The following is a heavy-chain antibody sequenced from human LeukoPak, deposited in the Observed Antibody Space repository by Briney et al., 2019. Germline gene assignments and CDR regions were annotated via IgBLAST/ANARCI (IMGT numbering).Heavy chain of an antibody. V-gene: IGHV3-30*18. CDR2: ISYDGSNK. Sequence: GGSLRLSCAASGFTFSSYGMHWVRQAPGKGLEWVAVISYDGSNKYYADSVKGRFTISRDNAKNSLYLQMNSLRAEDTALYYCAKAPLGQQLVLGFDYWGQGTLVTVSS. D-gene: IGHD6-13*01. J-gene: IGHJ4*02. CDR1: GFTFSSYG. CDR3: AKAPLGQQLVLGFDY.